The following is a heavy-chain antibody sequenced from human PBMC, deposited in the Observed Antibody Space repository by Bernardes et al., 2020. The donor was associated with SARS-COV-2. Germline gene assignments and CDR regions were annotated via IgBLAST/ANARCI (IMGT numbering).Heavy chain of an antibody. J-gene: IGHJ5*02. CDR3: ARLGSYSSTWDLDP. D-gene: IGHD6-13*01. V-gene: IGHV4-38-2*01. Sequence: TLTPTCAVSGYSIRSGYYWGWIRQPPAKGLEWMGSMHQSGSTYYNPSLKSRVTISLDMSKNQLSLKLNSVTAADTAVYYCARLGSYSSTWDLDPWGQGTLGTVSS. CDR1: GYSIRSGYY. CDR2: MHQSGST.